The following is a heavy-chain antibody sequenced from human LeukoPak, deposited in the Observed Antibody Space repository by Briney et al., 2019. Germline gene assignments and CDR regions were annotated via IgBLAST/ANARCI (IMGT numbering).Heavy chain of an antibody. D-gene: IGHD2/OR15-2a*01. V-gene: IGHV3-48*02. Sequence: GGSLRLSCAASGFTCSSYSMNWVRQAPGKGLEWVSYISGTSSTVYYTDSVKGRFTISRDNAKNSLYLQMNSLRDEDTAVYYCARGRFLSDYFDYWGQGALVTVSS. CDR2: ISGTSSTV. CDR3: ARGRFLSDYFDY. J-gene: IGHJ4*02. CDR1: GFTCSSYS.